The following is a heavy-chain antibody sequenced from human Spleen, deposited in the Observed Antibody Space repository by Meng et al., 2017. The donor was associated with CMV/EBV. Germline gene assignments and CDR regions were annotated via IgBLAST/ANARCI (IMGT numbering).Heavy chain of an antibody. Sequence: ASVKVSCKASGYTFTNYYMHWVRQAPGQGLEWVGIFIPTDNSTSSAQKFQGRVTMTRDTSTSTVYMELSSLRSEDTAVYYCASGVVVPADSYYYGMDVWGQGTTVTVSS. D-gene: IGHD2-2*01. V-gene: IGHV1-46*01. J-gene: IGHJ6*02. CDR2: FIPTDNST. CDR1: GYTFTNYY. CDR3: ASGVVVPADSYYYGMDV.